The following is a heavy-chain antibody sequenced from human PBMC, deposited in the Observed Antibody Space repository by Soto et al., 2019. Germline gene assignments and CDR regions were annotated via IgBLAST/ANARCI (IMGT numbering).Heavy chain of an antibody. CDR2: ITSGSSAM. Sequence: EVQLVESGGGLVQPGGSLRLYCAASGFTFSTYDMNWVRQAPGKGLEWVSYITSGSSAMLYADSVKGRFTISRDNANNSLFLQMNSLTAEDTAVYYCARDPSGMTDFDLWGQGTLVTVSS. CDR3: ARDPSGMTDFDL. V-gene: IGHV3-48*01. D-gene: IGHD1-26*01. J-gene: IGHJ4*02. CDR1: GFTFSTYD.